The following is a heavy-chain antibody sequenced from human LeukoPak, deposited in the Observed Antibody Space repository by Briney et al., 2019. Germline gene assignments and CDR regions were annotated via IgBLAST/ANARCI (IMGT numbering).Heavy chain of an antibody. Sequence: GGSLLLSCAASGFTFSNYWLTWVRQAPGQGLEWVANIKQDGGEKHYVDSVKGRFTISRDNAKNSLYLQMNSLRAEDTAVYYCARDRQIAYWGQGTLVTVSS. J-gene: IGHJ4*02. CDR1: GFTFSNYW. CDR2: IKQDGGEK. CDR3: ARDRQIAY. V-gene: IGHV3-7*01.